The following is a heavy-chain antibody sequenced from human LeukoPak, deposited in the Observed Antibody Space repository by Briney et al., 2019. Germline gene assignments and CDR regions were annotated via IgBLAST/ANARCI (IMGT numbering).Heavy chain of an antibody. CDR2: ISGSGGST. CDR1: GFTFSSYA. Sequence: GGSLRLSCAASGFTFSSYAMTWVRQAPGKGLEWVSAISGSGGSTYYADSVKGRFTISRDNSKNTLYLQMNRLRAEDTAVYYCANYLGKYFDYWGQGTLVTVSS. D-gene: IGHD1-26*01. V-gene: IGHV3-23*01. J-gene: IGHJ4*02. CDR3: ANYLGKYFDY.